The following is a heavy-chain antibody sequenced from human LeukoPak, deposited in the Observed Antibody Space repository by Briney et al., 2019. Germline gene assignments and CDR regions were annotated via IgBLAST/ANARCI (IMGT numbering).Heavy chain of an antibody. J-gene: IGHJ3*02. CDR1: GFTFSSYA. CDR2: ISHTGSAN. V-gene: IGHV3-48*03. D-gene: IGHD3-10*01. Sequence: PGGSLRLSCAASGFTFSSYAMNWVRQAPGKGLEWVSYISHTGSANSYADSVKGRFTISRDNAKNSLFLQMNSLRAEDTAVYYCARDGCHYYGSGNYYSKDAFDIWGQGTMVTVSS. CDR3: ARDGCHYYGSGNYYSKDAFDI.